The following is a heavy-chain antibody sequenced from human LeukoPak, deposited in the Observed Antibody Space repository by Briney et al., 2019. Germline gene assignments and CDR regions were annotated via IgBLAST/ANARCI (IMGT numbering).Heavy chain of an antibody. CDR1: GYTFTSYD. CDR3: ARDLRFLEWFPGNDAFDI. Sequence: ASVKVSCKASGYTFTSYDINWVRQATGQGLEWMGWMNPNSGNTGYAQKFQGRVTMTRNTSISTAYMELSSLRSEDTAVYYCARDLRFLEWFPGNDAFDIWGQGTMVTVSS. J-gene: IGHJ3*02. D-gene: IGHD3-3*01. CDR2: MNPNSGNT. V-gene: IGHV1-8*01.